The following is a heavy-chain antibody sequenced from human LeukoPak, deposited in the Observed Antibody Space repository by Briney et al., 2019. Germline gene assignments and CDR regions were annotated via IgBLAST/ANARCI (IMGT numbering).Heavy chain of an antibody. CDR1: GFTFSDYS. V-gene: IGHV3-21*01. J-gene: IGHJ4*02. CDR2: IGGIGTYI. CDR3: VRDYD. D-gene: IGHD3-16*01. Sequence: GGSLRLSCAASGFTFSDYSLNWVRQAPGEGLGWVSSIGGIGTYIYYAESVKGRFTISRDNAKTSLFLQMNGLRGEETAVYYCVRDYDWGQGTLVTVSS.